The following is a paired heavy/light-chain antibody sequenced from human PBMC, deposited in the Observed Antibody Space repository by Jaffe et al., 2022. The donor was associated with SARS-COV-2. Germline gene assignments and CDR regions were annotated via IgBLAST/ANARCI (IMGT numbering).Light chain of an antibody. CDR2: EGS. CDR1: RNDVGGYNL. Sequence: QSALTQPASVSGSPGQSITISCTGTRNDVGGYNLVSWYQQHPGKAPKNIIYEGSKRPSGVSSRFSGSKSGNTASLKISGLQAEDEADYYCCSYAGSNTYVFGSGTKVTVL. J-gene: IGLJ1*01. V-gene: IGLV2-23*01. CDR3: CSYAGSNTYV.
Heavy chain of an antibody. D-gene: IGHD3-3*02. V-gene: IGHV4-38-2*02. J-gene: IGHJ6*03. CDR2: IYDSRST. CDR3: ARILHGSVSSDHFYMDV. Sequence: QVQLQESGPGLVKSSETLSLTCIVSGYSISSGYSWAWIRQPPGKGLEWMGSIYDSRSTYYNLSLKSRVTMSGDRSKNQFSLKLSSVTAADTAVYYCARILHGSVSSDHFYMDVWGKGTTVTVSS. CDR1: GYSISSGYS.